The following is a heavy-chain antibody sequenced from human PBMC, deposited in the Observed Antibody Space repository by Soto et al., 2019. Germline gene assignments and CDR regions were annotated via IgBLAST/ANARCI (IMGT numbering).Heavy chain of an antibody. V-gene: IGHV4-34*01. J-gene: IGHJ4*02. CDR1: GGSFSGYY. CDR2: INHSGST. Sequence: SETLSLTCAVYGGSFSGYYWSWIRQPPGKGLEWIGEINHSGSTNYNPSLKSRVTISVDASKNQFSLKLSSVTAADTAVYYCARGGLRYFDWLLGYWGQGTLVTVSS. CDR3: ARGGLRYFDWLLGY. D-gene: IGHD3-9*01.